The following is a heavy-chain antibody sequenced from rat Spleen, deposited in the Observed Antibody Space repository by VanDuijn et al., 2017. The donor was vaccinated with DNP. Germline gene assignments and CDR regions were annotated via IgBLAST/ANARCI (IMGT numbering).Heavy chain of an antibody. CDR2: ISYDGGST. CDR3: AKEEDYYDGSYYPFAY. Sequence: EVQLVESGGGLVQPGRSMKLSCAASGFTFSDYGMAWVLQAPTKGLEWVASISYDGGSTYYRDSVKGRFTISRDNAKSTLYLQMESLRSEDTATYYCAKEEDYYDGSYYPFAYWGQGTLVTVSS. J-gene: IGHJ3*01. CDR1: GFTFSDYG. D-gene: IGHD1-12*02. V-gene: IGHV5-20*01.